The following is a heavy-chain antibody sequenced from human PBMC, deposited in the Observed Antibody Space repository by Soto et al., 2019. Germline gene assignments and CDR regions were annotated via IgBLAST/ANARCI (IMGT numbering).Heavy chain of an antibody. J-gene: IGHJ4*02. CDR2: INPNSGGT. D-gene: IGHD2-15*01. CDR1: GYTFTGYY. Sequence: ASVKVSCKASGYTFTGYYMHWVRQAPGQGLEWMGWINPNSGGTSYAQKFQGWVTMTRDTSISTAYMELSRLRSDDTAVYYCAREDCSGGSCYSVFDYWGQGTLVTVSS. CDR3: AREDCSGGSCYSVFDY. V-gene: IGHV1-2*04.